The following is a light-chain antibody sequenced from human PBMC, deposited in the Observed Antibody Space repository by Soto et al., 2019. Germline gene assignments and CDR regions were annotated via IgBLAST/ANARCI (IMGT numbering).Light chain of an antibody. CDR1: QSVSSN. V-gene: IGKV3-15*01. Sequence: EIVMTQSPAPLSVSPGEIATPSCRASQSVSSNLAWYQQKPGQAPRLLIYGASTRATGIPARFSGSGSGTEFTLTISSLQPEDFATYYCLKHNSYPITFGQGTRLEIK. CDR3: LKHNSYPIT. J-gene: IGKJ5*01. CDR2: GAS.